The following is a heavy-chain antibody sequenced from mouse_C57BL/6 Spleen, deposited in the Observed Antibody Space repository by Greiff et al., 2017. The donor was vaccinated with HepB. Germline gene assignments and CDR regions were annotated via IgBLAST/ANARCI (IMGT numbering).Heavy chain of an antibody. Sequence: DVMLVESGGDLVKPGGSLKLSCAASGFTFSSYGMSWVRQTPDKRLEWVATISSGGSYTYYPDSVKGRFTISRDKAKNTLYLQMSMLKSEDTAMYYCARHDRLRQTYYYAMDYWGQGTSVTVSS. CDR3: ARHDRLRQTYYYAMDY. CDR1: GFTFSSYG. J-gene: IGHJ4*01. CDR2: ISSGGSYT. D-gene: IGHD2-4*01. V-gene: IGHV5-6*02.